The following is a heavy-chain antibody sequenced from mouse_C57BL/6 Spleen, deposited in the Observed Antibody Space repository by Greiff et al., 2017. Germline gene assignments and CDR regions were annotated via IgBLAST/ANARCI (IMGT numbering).Heavy chain of an antibody. D-gene: IGHD1-1*01. J-gene: IGHJ1*03. Sequence: DVQLVESGPGLAKPSQTLSLTCSVTGYSITSDYWNWIRKFPGNKLEYMGYISYSGSTYYNPSLKSRISITRDTSKNQYYLQLNSVTTEDTATYYCARGYGSRERYFDVWGTGTTVTVSS. CDR2: ISYSGST. CDR1: GYSITSDY. V-gene: IGHV3-8*01. CDR3: ARGYGSRERYFDV.